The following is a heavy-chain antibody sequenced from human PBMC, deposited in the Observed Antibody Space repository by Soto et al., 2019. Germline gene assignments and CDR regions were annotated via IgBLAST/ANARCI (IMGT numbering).Heavy chain of an antibody. CDR1: GGSIGSGGYY. D-gene: IGHD3-22*01. V-gene: IGHV4-31*03. J-gene: IGHJ2*01. CDR2: IYYSGST. Sequence: QVQLQESGPGLVKPSQTLSLTCTVSGGSIGSGGYYWSWIRQHPGKGLEWIGYIYYSGSTYYNPSLKSRVTISVDTSKNQFSLKLSSVTAADTAVYYCARDRFGDYYDSSGYYYPGDGDLWGRGTLVTVSS. CDR3: ARDRFGDYYDSSGYYYPGDGDL.